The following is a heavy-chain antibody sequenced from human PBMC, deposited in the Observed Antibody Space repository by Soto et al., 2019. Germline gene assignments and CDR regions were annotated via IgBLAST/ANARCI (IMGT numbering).Heavy chain of an antibody. D-gene: IGHD1-20*01. CDR3: ERDPGVNNYYFDC. CDR2: IWYDGSKK. Sequence: GSLRLSCAASGFSFSTYGFHWVRQAPGKGLEWVAVIWYDGSKKYYADSVKGRFTVSRDDSKSTLYLQMNSLRAEDTAVYYCERDPGVNNYYFDCWGQGALVT. V-gene: IGHV3-33*01. J-gene: IGHJ4*02. CDR1: GFSFSTYG.